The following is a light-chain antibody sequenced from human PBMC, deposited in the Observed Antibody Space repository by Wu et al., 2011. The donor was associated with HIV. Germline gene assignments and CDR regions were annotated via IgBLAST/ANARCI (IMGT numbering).Light chain of an antibody. CDR2: DAS. CDR1: QTVSSY. J-gene: IGKJ5*01. CDR3: QHRSNWPLT. V-gene: IGKV3-11*01. Sequence: EVVLTQSPATLSLSPGEGATLSCRASQTVSSYLAWFQQKPGQAPRLLIYDASKRATGIPARFSGSGSGTDFTLTISSLEPEDFAVYYCQHRSNWPLTFGQGTRLEIK.